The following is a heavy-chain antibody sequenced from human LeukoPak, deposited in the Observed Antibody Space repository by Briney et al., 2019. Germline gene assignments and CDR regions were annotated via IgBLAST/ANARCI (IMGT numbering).Heavy chain of an antibody. CDR2: IYFSGTT. CDR3: VSGGSHLTK. J-gene: IGHJ4*02. V-gene: IGHV4-59*01. CDR1: GGSISSY. D-gene: IGHD3-10*01. Sequence: PSETPSLTCTVSGGSISSYWSWIRQSPGKGLGWIGYIYFSGTTNYNPSLKSRLTISIDRSRNQFSLKLSSVTAADTAIYYCVSGGSHLTKWGQGTLVTVSS.